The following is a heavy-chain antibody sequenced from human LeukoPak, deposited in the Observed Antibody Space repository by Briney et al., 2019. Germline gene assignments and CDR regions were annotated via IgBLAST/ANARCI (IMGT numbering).Heavy chain of an antibody. CDR3: ARVSCSGGSCYSAY. D-gene: IGHD2-15*01. J-gene: IGHJ4*02. CDR2: INPNSGGT. CDR1: GYTFTGYY. Sequence: GASVKVSCKASGYTFTGYYMHWVRQAPGQGLEWMGWINPNSGGTNYAQKFQGRVTMTRDTSISTAYRELSRLRSDDTAVYYCARVSCSGGSCYSAYWGQGTLVTVSS. V-gene: IGHV1-2*02.